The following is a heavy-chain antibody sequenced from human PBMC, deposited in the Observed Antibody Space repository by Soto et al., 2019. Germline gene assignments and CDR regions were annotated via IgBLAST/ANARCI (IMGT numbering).Heavy chain of an antibody. V-gene: IGHV1-8*01. CDR3: ARRSRSGYDNYAD. D-gene: IGHD5-12*01. CDR2: MTPSSGKT. J-gene: IGHJ4*02. Sequence: QVQLVQSGAEVKKPGASLKVSCKASGYTFSNYDINWVRQATGQGLEWLGWMTPSSGKTGYAQKFQGRVTMTMNTALSTAYMELSSLRSEDTAVYYCARRSRSGYDNYADWGQGTLVTVSS. CDR1: GYTFSNYD.